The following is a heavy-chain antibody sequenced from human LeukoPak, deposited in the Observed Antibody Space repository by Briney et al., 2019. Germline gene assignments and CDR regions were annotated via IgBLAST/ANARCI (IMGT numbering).Heavy chain of an antibody. CDR3: ARHYYDSSGLAYYFDY. D-gene: IGHD3-22*01. CDR1: WGSISSTSSY. J-gene: IGHJ4*02. Sequence: PSETLSLTCTVSWGSISSTSSYWGWIRQPPGKGLEWIGSVRYSGKTYYNPSLKSRVTMSLDTSKNQFSLRLTSVTAADTAVYSCARHYYDSSGLAYYFDYWGQGTLVTVSS. CDR2: VRYSGKT. V-gene: IGHV4-39*01.